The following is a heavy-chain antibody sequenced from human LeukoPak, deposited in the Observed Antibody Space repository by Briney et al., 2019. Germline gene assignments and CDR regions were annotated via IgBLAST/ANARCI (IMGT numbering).Heavy chain of an antibody. CDR1: GDSITSFY. J-gene: IGHJ2*01. D-gene: IGHD3-16*02. Sequence: SETLSLTCSVSGDSITSFYWSWIRQPPAKGLEWVGYIYYSRNTNYNLSLKSRLTISVNRSKNHFSLKQISVTAAGTAIYYGAKGDPTLLFWYFGLWGRGTLVSV. CDR2: IYYSRNT. CDR3: AKGDPTLLFWYFGL. V-gene: IGHV4-59*01.